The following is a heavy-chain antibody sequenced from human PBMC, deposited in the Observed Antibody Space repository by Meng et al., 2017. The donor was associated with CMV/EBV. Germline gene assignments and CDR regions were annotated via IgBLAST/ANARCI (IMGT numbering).Heavy chain of an antibody. CDR1: GFIFSSYA. V-gene: IGHV3-30-3*01. D-gene: IGHD2-2*01. Sequence: GGFLRLSCAASGFIFSSYAMHWVRQAPGKGLEWVAVISYDGSNKYYADSVKGRFTISRDNSKNTLYLQMNSLRAEDTAVYYCAREYCSSISCYWGFRYWGQGTLVTVSS. CDR2: ISYDGSNK. J-gene: IGHJ4*02. CDR3: AREYCSSISCYWGFRY.